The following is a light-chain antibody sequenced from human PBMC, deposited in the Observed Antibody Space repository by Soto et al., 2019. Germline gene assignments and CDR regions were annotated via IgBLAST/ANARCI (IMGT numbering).Light chain of an antibody. CDR3: QQYNSYTWT. Sequence: IQMTQSPSTLSASVGDRVTFTCRASQTISTWLAWYQQKPGKAPKLLIYKASTLDVVVPSRFSGSGSGTYFTLTSITLQPADFSTYYCQQYNSYTWTFGQGTKV. CDR1: QTISTW. J-gene: IGKJ1*01. V-gene: IGKV1-5*03. CDR2: KAS.